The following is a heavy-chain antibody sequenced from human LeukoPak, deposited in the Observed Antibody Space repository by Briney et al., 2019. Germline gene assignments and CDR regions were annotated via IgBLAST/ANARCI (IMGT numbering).Heavy chain of an antibody. CDR1: GYTFTGYY. D-gene: IGHD3-16*02. Sequence: SVKVSCKASGYTFTGYYMHWVRQAPGQGLEWMGGIIPIFGTANYAQKFQGRVTITADESTSTAYMELSSLRSEDTAVYYCAREYYDYVWGSYRWAYWGQGTLVTVSS. CDR3: AREYYDYVWGSYRWAY. CDR2: IIPIFGTA. J-gene: IGHJ4*02. V-gene: IGHV1-69*13.